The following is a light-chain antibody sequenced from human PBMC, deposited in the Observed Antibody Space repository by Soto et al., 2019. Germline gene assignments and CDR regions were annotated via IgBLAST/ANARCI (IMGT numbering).Light chain of an antibody. CDR3: QHYYGFSRT. V-gene: IGKV1-5*01. J-gene: IGKJ1*01. CDR1: QSISSW. CDR2: DAS. Sequence: DIQMTQSPSTLSASVGDRVTITCRASQSISSWLAWYQQKPGKAPKLLIYDASSLESGVPSRFSGSGAGTEFTRTISSLQPDDFATYYCQHYYGFSRTFGQGTKVDIK.